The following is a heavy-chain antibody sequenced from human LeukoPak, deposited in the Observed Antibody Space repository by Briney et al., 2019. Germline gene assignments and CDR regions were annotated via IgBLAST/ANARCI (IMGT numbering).Heavy chain of an antibody. Sequence: PGGSLRLSCAASEFTFKNYVMSWVRLAPGKGLEWVSTITTSGGGTYYADSVKGRFSISRDNSKNTAYLQMNSLKAEDTAVYYCARVGGTDAYDIWGQGTMVTVSS. V-gene: IGHV3-23*01. CDR1: EFTFKNYV. D-gene: IGHD1-26*01. CDR2: ITTSGGGT. J-gene: IGHJ3*02. CDR3: ARVGGTDAYDI.